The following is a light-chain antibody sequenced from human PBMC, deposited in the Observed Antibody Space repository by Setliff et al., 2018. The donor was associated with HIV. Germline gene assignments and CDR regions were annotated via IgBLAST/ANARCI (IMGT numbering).Light chain of an antibody. CDR3: SSCTSSNTLI. V-gene: IGLV2-14*03. Sequence: SALAQPASVSGSPGQSSTISCTGTSSDVGGYNYVSWYQHHPGKAPKLIIYDVNKRPSGVSNRFSGSKSGNTASLTISGLQAEDEADYYCSSCTSSNTLIFGGGTKVTVL. CDR1: SSDVGGYNY. CDR2: DVN. J-gene: IGLJ2*01.